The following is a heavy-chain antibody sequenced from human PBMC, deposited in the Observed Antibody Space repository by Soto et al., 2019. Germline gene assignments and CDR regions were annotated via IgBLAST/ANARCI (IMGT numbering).Heavy chain of an antibody. CDR1: GFTFSSYA. Sequence: GGSLRLSCAASGFTFSSYAMTWVRQAPGKGLEWVSAISGSGGSTYYADSVKGRFTISRDNSKNTLYLQMNSLRAEDTAVYYCVISRVPTSWYIYSLSLGQALLVTV. V-gene: IGHV3-23*01. D-gene: IGHD6-13*01. J-gene: IGHJ5*02. CDR3: VISRVPTSWYIYSLS. CDR2: ISGSGGST.